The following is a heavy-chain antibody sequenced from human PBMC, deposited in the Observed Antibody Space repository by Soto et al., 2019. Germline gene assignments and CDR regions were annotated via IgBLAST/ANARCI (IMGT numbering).Heavy chain of an antibody. CDR2: MNRAGTST. V-gene: IGHV3-23*01. CDR1: GFTLTTYA. D-gene: IGHD3-10*01. J-gene: IGHJ6*02. CDR3: ARGGADHYLYGMDV. Sequence: VQVLESGGGLVQPGGSLRLSCAASGFTLTTYAMTWVRQPPGKGLEWVSSMNRAGTSTSHTDSVKGRFTTSRDNSQNTMYLEMNSLRAEDTAVYYCARGGADHYLYGMDVWGQGTTVIVSS.